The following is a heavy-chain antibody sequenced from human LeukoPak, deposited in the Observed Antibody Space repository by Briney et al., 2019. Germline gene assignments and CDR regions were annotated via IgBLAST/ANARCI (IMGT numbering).Heavy chain of an antibody. CDR3: AKDLLSRAAGTIDY. Sequence: GSLKIFCAASGFTLSNYNMNWVRQAPGKGLEGVSSLSSSSSYIYYADSVKGRFTISRDNAKNSLYLQMNSLRAEDTAVYYCAKDLLSRAAGTIDYWGQGTLVTVSS. J-gene: IGHJ4*02. V-gene: IGHV3-21*01. CDR2: LSSSSSYI. D-gene: IGHD6-13*01. CDR1: GFTLSNYN.